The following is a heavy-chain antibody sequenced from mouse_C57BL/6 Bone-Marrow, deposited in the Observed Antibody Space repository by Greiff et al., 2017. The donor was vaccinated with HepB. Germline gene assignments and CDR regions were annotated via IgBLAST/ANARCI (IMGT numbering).Heavy chain of an antibody. Sequence: EVKVVESGGGLVKPGGSLKLSCAASGFTFSSYAMSWVRQTPEKRLEWVATISDGGSYTYYPDNVKGRFTISRDNAKNNLYLQMSHLKSEDTAMYYCARDGYYWFAYWGQGTLVTVSA. CDR1: GFTFSSYA. CDR3: ARDGYYWFAY. V-gene: IGHV5-4*01. D-gene: IGHD2-3*01. J-gene: IGHJ3*01. CDR2: ISDGGSYT.